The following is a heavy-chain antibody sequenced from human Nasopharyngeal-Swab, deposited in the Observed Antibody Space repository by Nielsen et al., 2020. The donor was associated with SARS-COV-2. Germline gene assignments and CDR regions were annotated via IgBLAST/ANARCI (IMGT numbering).Heavy chain of an antibody. V-gene: IGHV1-18*04. Sequence: ASVKVSCKASGYTFTSYGISWVRQAPGQGVEWMGWISAYNGNTNYAQKLQGRVTMTTDTSTSTAYMELRSLRSDDTAVYYCARGRRAPGAVAGTREYYFDYWGQGTLVTVSS. CDR1: GYTFTSYG. CDR2: ISAYNGNT. CDR3: ARGRRAPGAVAGTREYYFDY. J-gene: IGHJ4*02. D-gene: IGHD6-19*01.